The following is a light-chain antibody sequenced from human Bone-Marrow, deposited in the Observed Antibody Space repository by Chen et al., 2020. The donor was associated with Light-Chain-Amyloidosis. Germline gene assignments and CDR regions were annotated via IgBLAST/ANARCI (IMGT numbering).Light chain of an antibody. CDR2: EVT. Sequence: QSALTQPASVSGSPGQSITIPCTGTSSDVGGDNHVSWYQQHPDKAPKLMIYEVTNRPSWVPDRFSGSKSDNTASLTISGLQTEDEADYFRSSYTITNTLVFGSGTRVTVL. J-gene: IGLJ1*01. CDR3: SSYTITNTLV. V-gene: IGLV2-14*01. CDR1: SSDVGGDNH.